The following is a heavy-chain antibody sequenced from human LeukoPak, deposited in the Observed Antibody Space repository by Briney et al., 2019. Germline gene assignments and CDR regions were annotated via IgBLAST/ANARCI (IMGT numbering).Heavy chain of an antibody. V-gene: IGHV3-48*02. D-gene: IGHD3-16*01. Sequence: PGGSLRPSCAASGFTFSSYSMNWVRQAPGKGLEWVSYISSSSSTIYYADSVKGRFTISRDNAKNSLYLQMNSLRDEDTAVYYCARDRRTIRLGELIPFDYWGQGTLVTVSS. CDR1: GFTFSSYS. CDR2: ISSSSSTI. CDR3: ARDRRTIRLGELIPFDY. J-gene: IGHJ4*02.